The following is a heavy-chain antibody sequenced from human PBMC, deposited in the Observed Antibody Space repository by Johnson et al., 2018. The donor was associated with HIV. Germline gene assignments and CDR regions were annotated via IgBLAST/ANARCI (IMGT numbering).Heavy chain of an antibody. V-gene: IGHV3-43D*03. D-gene: IGHD6-13*01. CDR1: GFTFDDYA. CDR3: ATHSSSWSNEGDAFDI. Sequence: VQLVESGGVVVQPGGSLRLSCAASGFTFDDYAMHWVRQAPGKGLEWVSLISWDGSSTYYADSVKGRFTISRDNSKNSLYLQMNTLRAEDTALYYCATHSSSWSNEGDAFDIWGQGTMVTVSS. J-gene: IGHJ3*02. CDR2: ISWDGSST.